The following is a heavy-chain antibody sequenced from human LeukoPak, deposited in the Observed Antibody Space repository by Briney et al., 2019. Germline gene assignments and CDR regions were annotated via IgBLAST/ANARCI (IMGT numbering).Heavy chain of an antibody. J-gene: IGHJ4*02. Sequence: PGGSLRLSCAASGFTFTSYDMSWVRQAPGKGLEWVSGISGSGGRTYYADSVKGRFTISRDNSKNTLYLQINSLRAEDTAVYYCAKEIWPTVTTPGWTYFDYWGQGALVTVSS. CDR2: ISGSGGRT. D-gene: IGHD4-17*01. CDR1: GFTFTSYD. V-gene: IGHV3-23*01. CDR3: AKEIWPTVTTPGWTYFDY.